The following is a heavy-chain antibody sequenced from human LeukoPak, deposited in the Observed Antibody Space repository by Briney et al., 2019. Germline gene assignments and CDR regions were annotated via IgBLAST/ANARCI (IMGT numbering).Heavy chain of an antibody. Sequence: PGGSLRLSCAASGFTFSRYWMSWVRQAPGKGLEWVANIKQDGSEKDYVDSVKGRFTISRDNAKNSLYLQMNSLRDEDTAVYYCARDWDGSLDYWGQGTLVTVSS. D-gene: IGHD1-26*01. CDR3: ARDWDGSLDY. CDR2: IKQDGSEK. V-gene: IGHV3-7*01. J-gene: IGHJ4*02. CDR1: GFTFSRYW.